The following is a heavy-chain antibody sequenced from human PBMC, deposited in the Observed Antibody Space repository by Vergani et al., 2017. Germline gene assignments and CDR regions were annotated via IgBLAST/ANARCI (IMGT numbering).Heavy chain of an antibody. J-gene: IGHJ6*03. CDR1: GFTFSSYW. Sequence: EVQLVESGGGLVQPGGSLRLSCAASGFTFSSYWMSWVRQAPGKGLEWVANIKQDGREQYYVDSVKGRFTISRDNAKNSLYLQMNSLRAEDTAVYYCARIQWYDFWSGYPSHYYYYYYMDVWGKGTTVTVSS. V-gene: IGHV3-7*01. CDR2: IKQDGREQ. CDR3: ARIQWYDFWSGYPSHYYYYYYMDV. D-gene: IGHD3-3*01.